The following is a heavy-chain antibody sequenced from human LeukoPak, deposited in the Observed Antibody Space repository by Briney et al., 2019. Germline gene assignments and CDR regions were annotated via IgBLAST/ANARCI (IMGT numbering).Heavy chain of an antibody. CDR3: ARDRYSSSHFDY. V-gene: IGHV3-7*01. CDR2: IKLDGSAK. J-gene: IGHJ4*02. CDR1: GFTFSTYW. Sequence: GGSLRLSCAASGFTFSTYWMSWVRQAPGKGLEWVADIKLDGSAKYYVDSVKGRFTISRDNAKNSLYLQMNSLRAEDTAVYYCARDRYSSSHFDYWGQGTLVTVSS. D-gene: IGHD6-13*01.